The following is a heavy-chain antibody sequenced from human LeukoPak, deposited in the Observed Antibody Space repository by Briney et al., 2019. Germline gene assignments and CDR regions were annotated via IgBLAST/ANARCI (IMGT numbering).Heavy chain of an antibody. J-gene: IGHJ6*03. V-gene: IGHV1-2*02. Sequence: ASVKVSCKASGYTFTDYYMHWVRQAPGQGLEWMGWINPNSGGTNYAQKFQGRVTMTRDTSISTAYMELSRLTSDDTAVYYCARGPNERDYYYYMDVWGKGTTVTVSS. CDR2: INPNSGGT. CDR3: ARGPNERDYYYYMDV. D-gene: IGHD1-1*01. CDR1: GYTFTDYY.